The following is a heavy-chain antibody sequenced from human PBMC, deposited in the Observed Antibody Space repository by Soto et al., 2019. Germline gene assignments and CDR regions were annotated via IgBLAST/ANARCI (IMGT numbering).Heavy chain of an antibody. J-gene: IGHJ6*02. CDR1: GFTFSNYG. CDR3: AKDRVQMVDGMDV. CDR2: VWYDGLNK. Sequence: QVQLVESGGGVVQPGRSLRLSCAASGFTFSNYGMHWVRQVPGRGLEWVAVVWYDGLNKYYADSVKGRFTISRDNSKNTVYLQMSSLRGEDTAVYYCAKDRVQMVDGMDVWGQGTTVTVSS. D-gene: IGHD2-15*01. V-gene: IGHV3-33*06.